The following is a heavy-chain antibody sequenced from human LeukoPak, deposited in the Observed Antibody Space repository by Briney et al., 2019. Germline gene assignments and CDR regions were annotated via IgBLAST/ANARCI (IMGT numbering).Heavy chain of an antibody. CDR3: ASTQRGDYFDY. J-gene: IGHJ4*02. CDR2: IYSGGST. CDR1: GFTASSNY. Sequence: GGSLRLSCAASGFTASSNYMSWVRQAPGKGLEWVSVIYSGGSTYYADSVKGRFTISRDNSKSTLYLQMNSLRAEDTAVYYCASTQRGDYFDYWGQGTLVTVSS. D-gene: IGHD2-15*01. V-gene: IGHV3-66*01.